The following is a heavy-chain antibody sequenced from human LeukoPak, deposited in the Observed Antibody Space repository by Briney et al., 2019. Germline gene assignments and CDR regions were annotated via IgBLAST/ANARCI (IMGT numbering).Heavy chain of an antibody. V-gene: IGHV3-23*01. J-gene: IGHJ3*02. Sequence: HPGGSLRLSCAASGFTFSSYGMSWVRQAPGKGLEWVSAISGSGGSTYYADSVKGRFTISRDNSKNTPYLRMNSLRAEDTAVYYCATPVVAATYDAFDIWGQGTMVTVSS. CDR1: GFTFSSYG. D-gene: IGHD2-15*01. CDR3: ATPVVAATYDAFDI. CDR2: ISGSGGST.